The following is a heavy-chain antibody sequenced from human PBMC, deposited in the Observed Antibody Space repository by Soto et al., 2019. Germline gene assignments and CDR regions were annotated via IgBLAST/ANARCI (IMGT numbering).Heavy chain of an antibody. CDR3: AREMGDGYNL. J-gene: IGHJ4*02. CDR2: INPSGGST. CDR1: GGTFSSYT. Sequence: ASVKVSCKASGGTFSSYTISWVRQAPGQGLEWMGIINPSGGSTSYAQKFQGRVTMTRDTSTSTVYMELSSLRSEDTAVYYCAREMGDGYNLWGQGTLVTVSS. V-gene: IGHV1-46*01. D-gene: IGHD2-21*01.